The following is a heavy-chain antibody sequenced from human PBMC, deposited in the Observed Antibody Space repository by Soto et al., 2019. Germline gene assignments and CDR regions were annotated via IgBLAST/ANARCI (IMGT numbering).Heavy chain of an antibody. CDR2: IYYTGST. J-gene: IGHJ4*02. Sequence: QVHLQESGPGLVKPSHTLSLTCTVSGGSISSGDSYWTWIRQPPGTGLEWIGFIYYTGSTHYNPSPKRRVTISVDTAENQLSLKLSSVTAADTAVYYCARGDGSATPIDDWGQGALVTVSS. D-gene: IGHD2-2*01. CDR1: GGSISSGDSY. V-gene: IGHV4-30-4*01. CDR3: ARGDGSATPIDD.